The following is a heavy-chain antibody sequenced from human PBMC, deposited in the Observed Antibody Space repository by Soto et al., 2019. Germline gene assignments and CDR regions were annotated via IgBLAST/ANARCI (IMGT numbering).Heavy chain of an antibody. CDR3: AKDPQNGDYWFDY. CDR1: GFTFSTYA. V-gene: IGHV3-23*01. J-gene: IGHJ4*01. Sequence: EVLLLESGGGLVQPGGSLRLSCAASGFTFSTYAMNWVRQAPGKGLEWVATISSSGGSAYYADSVKGRFTISRDKSKNTLYLQISRLRAEDTAVYYCAKDPQNGDYWFDYWGHGTLVTVSS. CDR2: ISSSGGSA. D-gene: IGHD4-17*01.